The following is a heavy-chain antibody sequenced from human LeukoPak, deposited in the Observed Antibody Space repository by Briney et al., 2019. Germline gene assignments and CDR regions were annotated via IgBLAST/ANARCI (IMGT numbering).Heavy chain of an antibody. CDR2: ISYDGSNK. J-gene: IGHJ4*02. D-gene: IGHD3-22*01. CDR3: AKDGPPYYYDSSGLLDY. V-gene: IGHV3-30*18. CDR1: GFTFSRHG. Sequence: PGRSLRLSCAASGFTFSRHGMYWVRQAPGKGLEWVAVISYDGSNKYYADSVKGRFTISRVNSKNMLYLQMNSLRVEDTAVYYCAKDGPPYYYDSSGLLDYWGQGTLVTVSS.